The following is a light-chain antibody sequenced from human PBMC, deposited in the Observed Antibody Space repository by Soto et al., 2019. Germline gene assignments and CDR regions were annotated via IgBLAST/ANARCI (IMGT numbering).Light chain of an antibody. CDR3: QQYGSSPPIT. Sequence: EIVLTQSPGTLSLSPGERATLSCRASQSVSSSYLAWYQQKPGQAPRLLIYGASSRATGITHRFSGSGSGTDFTRTISRLEPEDFAVYYCQQYGSSPPITCGQGTRLEIK. V-gene: IGKV3-20*01. CDR2: GAS. J-gene: IGKJ5*01. CDR1: QSVSSSY.